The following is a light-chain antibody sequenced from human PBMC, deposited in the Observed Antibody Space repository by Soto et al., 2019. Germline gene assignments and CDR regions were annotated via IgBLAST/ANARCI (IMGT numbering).Light chain of an antibody. CDR2: GAS. Sequence: EIVLTQYPATRSLSPGERATLSCRASQSVSSNLAWYQQKPGQAPRLLLYGASTRATGIPARFSGSGSGTEFTLTISSLQSEDFAVYYCQQYTNWPSITFGQGTRLEIK. J-gene: IGKJ5*01. CDR3: QQYTNWPSIT. V-gene: IGKV3-15*01. CDR1: QSVSSN.